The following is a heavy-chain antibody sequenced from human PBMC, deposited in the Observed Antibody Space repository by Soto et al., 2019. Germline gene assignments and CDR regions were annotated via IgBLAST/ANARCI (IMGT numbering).Heavy chain of an antibody. CDR1: GGSFSGYY. CDR2: INHSGST. V-gene: IGHV4-34*01. CDR3: ASPRGYSYGYWDY. J-gene: IGHJ4*02. D-gene: IGHD5-18*01. Sequence: PSETLSLTCAVYGGSFSGYYWSWIRPPPGKGLEWIGEINHSGSTNYNPSLKSRVTISVDTSKNQFSLKLSSVTAADTAVYYCASPRGYSYGYWDYWGQGTLVTVSS.